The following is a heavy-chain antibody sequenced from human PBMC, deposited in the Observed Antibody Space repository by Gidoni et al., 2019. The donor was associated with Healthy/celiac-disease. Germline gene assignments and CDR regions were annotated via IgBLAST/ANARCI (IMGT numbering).Heavy chain of an antibody. J-gene: IGHJ6*02. CDR1: GFTFSSYA. CDR3: ARESEYYYDSSGYLAIHYYYGMDV. Sequence: QVQLVESGGGVVQPGRSLRPPCAAPGFTFSSYAMHWVRQAPGKGLEWVAVISYDGSNKYYADSVKGRFTISRDNSKNTLYLQMNSLRAEDTAVYYCARESEYYYDSSGYLAIHYYYGMDVWGQGTTVTVSS. D-gene: IGHD3-22*01. V-gene: IGHV3-30-3*01. CDR2: ISYDGSNK.